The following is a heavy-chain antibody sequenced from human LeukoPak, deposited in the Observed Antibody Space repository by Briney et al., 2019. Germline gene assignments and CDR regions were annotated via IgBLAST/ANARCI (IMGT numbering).Heavy chain of an antibody. D-gene: IGHD1-26*01. CDR3: ARDREFSGSYPDAFDI. Sequence: SETLSLTCTVSGGSISSYYWSWIRQPPGKGLEGIGYIYYSGSTNYNPSLKSRVAMSVDTSKNQFSLKLRSVTAADTAVYYCARDREFSGSYPDAFDIWGQGRMVTVSS. J-gene: IGHJ3*02. CDR1: GGSISSYY. V-gene: IGHV4-59*01. CDR2: IYYSGST.